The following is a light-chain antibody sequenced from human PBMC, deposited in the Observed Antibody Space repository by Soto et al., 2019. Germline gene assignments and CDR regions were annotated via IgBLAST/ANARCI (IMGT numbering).Light chain of an antibody. CDR2: DAS. CDR3: QQRSSWPLIT. J-gene: IGKJ5*01. V-gene: IGKV3-11*01. Sequence: EIVWTQSPATLSLSPGETATLSCRASQSVSSYLAWYQQKPGQAPRLLIYDASNRATGIPARFSGSGSGTDFTLTISSLESEDFAVYYCQQRSSWPLITFGQGTRWRL. CDR1: QSVSSY.